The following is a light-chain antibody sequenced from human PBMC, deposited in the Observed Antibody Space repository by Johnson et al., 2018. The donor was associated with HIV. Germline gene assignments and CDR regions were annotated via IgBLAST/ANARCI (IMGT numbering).Light chain of an antibody. J-gene: IGLJ1*01. V-gene: IGLV1-51*01. CDR1: SSYIGNNY. CDR3: GTWDSSLSQGV. CDR2: DNN. Sequence: QSVLTQPPSVSAAPGQKVSISCSGSSSYIGNNYVSWYQQLPGTAPKFLIYDNNKRPSGIPDRFSGSKSGTSATLGITGLQTGDEADYYCGTWDSSLSQGVFGTGTKVTVL.